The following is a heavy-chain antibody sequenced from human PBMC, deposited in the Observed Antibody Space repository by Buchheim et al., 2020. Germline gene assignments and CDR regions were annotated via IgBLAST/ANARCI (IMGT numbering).Heavy chain of an antibody. J-gene: IGHJ4*02. Sequence: EVQLAESGGGLIQPGGSLRLSCSASGLTFGEESMNWVRQASGKGLEWISRIRSSGCSYADPVKGRFTTSRDTAKSSLYLQLNSLRIEDTAVYFCVRDLSWSFDCWGQG. V-gene: IGHV3-48*04. CDR1: GLTFGEES. D-gene: IGHD3-3*01. CDR3: VRDLSWSFDC. CDR2: IRSSGC.